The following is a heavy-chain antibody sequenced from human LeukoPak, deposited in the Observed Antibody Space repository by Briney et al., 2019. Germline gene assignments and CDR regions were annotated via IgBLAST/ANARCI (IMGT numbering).Heavy chain of an antibody. CDR1: GFTFSSYS. V-gene: IGHV3-48*01. J-gene: IGHJ4*02. Sequence: GGSLRLSCAASGFTFSSYSMNWVRQAPGKGLEWVSYISSSRSTIYYADSVKGRFTISRDNAKNSLYLQMNSLRAEDTAVYHCARAPRSSSWDFDYWGQGTLVTVSS. CDR3: ARAPRSSSWDFDY. CDR2: ISSSRSTI. D-gene: IGHD6-13*01.